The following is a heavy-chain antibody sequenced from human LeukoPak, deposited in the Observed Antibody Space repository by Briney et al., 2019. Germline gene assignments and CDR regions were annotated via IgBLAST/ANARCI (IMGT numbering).Heavy chain of an antibody. CDR2: ISASAGST. CDR3: ARDKSGYDSGNYYYYGMDV. CDR1: GFTFSSYA. Sequence: GGSLRLSCAASGFTFSSYAMSWVRQAPGKGLEWVSTISASAGSTYYADSVKGRFTVSRDNSKNTLYLQMNSLRAEDTAVYYCARDKSGYDSGNYYYYGMDVWGQGTTVTVSS. V-gene: IGHV3-23*01. J-gene: IGHJ6*02. D-gene: IGHD5-12*01.